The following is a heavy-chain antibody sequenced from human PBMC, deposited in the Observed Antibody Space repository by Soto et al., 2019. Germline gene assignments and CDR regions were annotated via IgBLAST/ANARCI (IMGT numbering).Heavy chain of an antibody. J-gene: IGHJ4*02. D-gene: IGHD1-1*01. V-gene: IGHV3-33*01. CDR2: IWFDGSTE. CDR3: ARDLRTGTYLDY. Sequence: QVQLVESGGGVVQPGRSLRLSCVASGFTFMAYGMHWVRHAPGKGLEWVAVIWFDGSTEYYAESMRGRFTISRDNSKNTLYLQMNSLRVEDTGTYYCARDLRTGTYLDYWGQGTLVTVSS. CDR1: GFTFMAYG.